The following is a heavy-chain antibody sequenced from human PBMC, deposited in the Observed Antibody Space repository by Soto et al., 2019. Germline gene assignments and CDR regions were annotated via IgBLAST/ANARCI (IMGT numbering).Heavy chain of an antibody. J-gene: IGHJ4*02. CDR3: ARGGGFDYFDY. V-gene: IGHV4-30-2*01. CDR2: INHLETT. Sequence: QLQLHMSGSGRVKPSQTLALTCTVSGASITYGAYSWSWIRQTPGKGLEWIGYINHLETTFYNPSLESRLTLSIDWTKNQFSLNLTSMSAADRAVYFFARGGGFDYFDYWGQGILVTVSS. D-gene: IGHD3-10*01. CDR1: GASITYGAYS.